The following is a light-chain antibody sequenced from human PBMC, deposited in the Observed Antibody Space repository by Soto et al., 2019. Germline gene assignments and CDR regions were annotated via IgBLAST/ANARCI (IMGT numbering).Light chain of an antibody. CDR1: QSFRGL. V-gene: IGKV3-11*01. J-gene: IGKJ5*01. Sequence: EVLLPQSPVTLSLSPGERATLSCRASQSFRGLLAWYQQKPGQAPRLLIYDAYNRATGIPPRFSGSGSGTDFPLTISSLEPEDSAVYYCQQRHMWPITFGQGTRLEIK. CDR2: DAY. CDR3: QQRHMWPIT.